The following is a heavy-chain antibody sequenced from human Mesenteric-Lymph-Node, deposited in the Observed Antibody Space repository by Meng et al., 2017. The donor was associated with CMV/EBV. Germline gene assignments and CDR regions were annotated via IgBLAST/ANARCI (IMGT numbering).Heavy chain of an antibody. V-gene: IGHV4-34*01. Sequence: AVSGGSFSGYYWSWIRRPPGKGLEWIGEINHSGSTNYNPSLKSRVTISVDTSKNQFSLKLSSVTAADTAVYYCARGRRWFGEPNLDYWGQGTLVTVSS. CDR2: INHSGST. CDR1: GGSFSGYY. J-gene: IGHJ4*02. CDR3: ARGRRWFGEPNLDY. D-gene: IGHD3-10*01.